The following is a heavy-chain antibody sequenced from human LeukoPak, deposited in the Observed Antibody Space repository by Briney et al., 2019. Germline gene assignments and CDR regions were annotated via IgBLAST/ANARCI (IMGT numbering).Heavy chain of an antibody. CDR2: IYYSGST. Sequence: SETLSLTCTGSGVSIYSYYWMWLRQPPGKGLEGIGYIYYSGSTNYNTSLKSRVTISVDTTKNQFSLKMSSVTAADTAVYYCARGETSYYYYYMDVWGKGTTVTVSS. J-gene: IGHJ6*03. CDR3: ARGETSYYYYYMDV. CDR1: GVSIYSYY. V-gene: IGHV4-59*01.